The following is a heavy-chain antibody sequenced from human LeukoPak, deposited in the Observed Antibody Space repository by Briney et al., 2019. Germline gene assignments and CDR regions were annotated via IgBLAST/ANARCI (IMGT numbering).Heavy chain of an antibody. V-gene: IGHV3-33*01. CDR2: IYYDGSDK. CDR3: ARQIAYYYDSSGYYTTVY. J-gene: IGHJ4*02. Sequence: PGGSLRLSCAASGFTFSSYGMHWVRQAPGKGLEWVAIIYYDGSDKYYADSVKGRFTISRDNSKDTLYLQMNSLRAEDTAVYYCARQIAYYYDSSGYYTTVYWGQGTLVTVSS. D-gene: IGHD3-22*01. CDR1: GFTFSSYG.